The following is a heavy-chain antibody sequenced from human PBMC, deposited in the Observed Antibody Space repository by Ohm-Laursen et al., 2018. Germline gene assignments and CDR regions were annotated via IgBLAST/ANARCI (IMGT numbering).Heavy chain of an antibody. CDR1: GGSISSSSYY. V-gene: IGHV4-61*01. CDR2: IYYSGTT. CDR3: ARRGHAFDI. Sequence: TLSLTCTVSGGSISSSSYYWSWIRQPPGKGLEWIGYIYYSGTTNYNPSLKSRVTISLNTSKNQFSLKLSSVTAADTAVYYCARRGHAFDIWGQGTMVTVSS. J-gene: IGHJ3*02.